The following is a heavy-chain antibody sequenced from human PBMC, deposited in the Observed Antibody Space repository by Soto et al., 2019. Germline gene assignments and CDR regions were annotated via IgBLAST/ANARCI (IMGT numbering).Heavy chain of an antibody. J-gene: IGHJ3*02. CDR2: ISYDGSNK. CDR3: ARVEEGVQGGAAFDI. CDR1: GFTFSSYA. Sequence: QVQLVESGGGVVQPGRSLRLSCAAPGFTFSSYAMHWVRQAPGKGLEWVAVISYDGSNKYYADSVKGRFTISRDNSKNTLYLQMNSLRAEDTAVYYCARVEEGVQGGAAFDIWGQGTMVTVSS. V-gene: IGHV3-30-3*01. D-gene: IGHD2-21*01.